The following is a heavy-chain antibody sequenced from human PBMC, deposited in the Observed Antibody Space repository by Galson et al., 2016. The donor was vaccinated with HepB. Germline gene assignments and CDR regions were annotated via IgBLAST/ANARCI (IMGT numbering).Heavy chain of an antibody. CDR1: GFTFSRYA. CDR2: ILYDGSNK. V-gene: IGHV3-30*04. Sequence: LRLSCAASGFTFSRYAMNWVRQAPGKGLEWMAVILYDGSNKYYADSVKGRFTISRDNSKKTLYLQVNSLRTEDTAVYYCARSGGAPRAYYYYGLDVWGQGTTVTVSS. J-gene: IGHJ6*02. CDR3: ARSGGAPRAYYYYGLDV. D-gene: IGHD1-1*01.